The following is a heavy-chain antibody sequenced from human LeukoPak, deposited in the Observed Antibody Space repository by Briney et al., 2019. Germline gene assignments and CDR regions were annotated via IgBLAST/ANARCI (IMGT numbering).Heavy chain of an antibody. J-gene: IGHJ3*01. Sequence: PGGSLRLSCAASGFTFSVAAMTWVRQAPGKGLEWVSLIRASGESTYYADSVKGRFTISRDNSKNTLSLQMNSLRVEDTAMYFCAKDIQLSTWGLGTMVTVSS. CDR1: GFTFSVAA. CDR3: AKDIQLST. V-gene: IGHV3-23*01. CDR2: IRASGEST. D-gene: IGHD5-24*01.